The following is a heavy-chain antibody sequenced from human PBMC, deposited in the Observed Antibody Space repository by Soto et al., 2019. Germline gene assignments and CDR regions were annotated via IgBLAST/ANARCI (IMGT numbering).Heavy chain of an antibody. CDR3: ARGRRSSGRCAVLDI. Sequence: SEPMSLTYRVSGGTISSYYWTWIRQPPGKGLEWIGYVDYSGGTNFNPSLNSRVTISIDTSKNQFSLRLSSVTAADTAVYYCARGRRSSGRCAVLDIWGQGTMVTVSS. J-gene: IGHJ3*02. CDR1: GGTISSYY. D-gene: IGHD1-26*01. CDR2: VDYSGGT. V-gene: IGHV4-59*01.